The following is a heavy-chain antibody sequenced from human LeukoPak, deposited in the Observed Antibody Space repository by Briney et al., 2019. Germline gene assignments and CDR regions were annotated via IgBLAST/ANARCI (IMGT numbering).Heavy chain of an antibody. J-gene: IGHJ6*03. D-gene: IGHD4-17*01. Sequence: ASVKVSCKASGFTFTSSAMQWVRQARGQRLGWIGWIVVGSGNTNYAQKVQERGTITTHMSTTTAYMELSSLRSEDTAVYYCAAGPTTVTTNDYYMGVWGKRTTGTVSS. CDR1: GFTFTSSA. CDR2: IVVGSGNT. V-gene: IGHV1-58*02. CDR3: AAGPTTVTTNDYYMGV.